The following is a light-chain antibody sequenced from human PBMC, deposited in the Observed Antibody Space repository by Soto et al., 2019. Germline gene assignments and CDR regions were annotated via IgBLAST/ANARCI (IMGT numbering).Light chain of an antibody. CDR2: YTS. CDR1: TGAVTSGHY. V-gene: IGLV7-46*01. CDR3: LLSYSGARV. J-gene: IGLJ2*01. Sequence: QSVVTQEPSLTVSPGGTVTLTCGSSTGAVTSGHYPYWFQQKPGQAPRTLIYYTSNKHSWTPARFSGSLLGGKAALTLSCAQPEDEAEYYCLLSYSGARVFGGGTKLPVL.